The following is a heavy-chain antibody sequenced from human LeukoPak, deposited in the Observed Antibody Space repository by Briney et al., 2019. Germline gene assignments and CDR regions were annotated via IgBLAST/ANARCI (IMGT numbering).Heavy chain of an antibody. V-gene: IGHV4-30-2*01. J-gene: IGHJ5*02. D-gene: IGHD5-12*01. Sequence: SETLSLTCTVSGGSICSGGYYWSWIRQPPGQGLEWIGYIYHSGSTYYNPSLKSRVTISVDRSKNQFSLKLSSVTAADTAVYYCARAIVATYRPQERMGGFDPWGQGTLVTVSS. CDR2: IYHSGST. CDR1: GGSICSGGYY. CDR3: ARAIVATYRPQERMGGFDP.